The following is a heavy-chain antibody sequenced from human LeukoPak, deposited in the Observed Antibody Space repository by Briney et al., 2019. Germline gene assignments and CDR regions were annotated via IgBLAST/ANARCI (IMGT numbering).Heavy chain of an antibody. CDR3: ARIGSSWKAGFDY. D-gene: IGHD6-13*01. Sequence: PGGPLRLSCATSGFTFRSFGMHWVRQAPGKGLEWVAFIRYDGTNKYYADSVKGRFTISRDNSKDTLYLQMNSLRAEDTAVYYCARIGSSWKAGFDYWGQGTLVTVSS. CDR2: IRYDGTNK. J-gene: IGHJ4*02. V-gene: IGHV3-30*02. CDR1: GFTFRSFG.